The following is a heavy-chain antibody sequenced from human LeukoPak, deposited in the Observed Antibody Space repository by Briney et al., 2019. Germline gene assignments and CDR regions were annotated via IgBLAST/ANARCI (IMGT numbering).Heavy chain of an antibody. CDR2: IIPIFGTA. J-gene: IGHJ4*02. D-gene: IGHD6-13*01. V-gene: IGHV1-69*05. CDR3: ARHGGIAAAVYLDY. CDR1: GGTFSSYA. Sequence: ASVKVSCKASGGTFSSYAISWVRQAPGQGLEWMGGIIPIFGTASYAQKFQGRVTITTDESTSTAYMELSSLRSEDTAVYYCARHGGIAAAVYLDYWGQGTLVTVSS.